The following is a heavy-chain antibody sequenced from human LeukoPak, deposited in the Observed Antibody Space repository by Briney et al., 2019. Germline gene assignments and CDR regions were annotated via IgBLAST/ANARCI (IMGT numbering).Heavy chain of an antibody. V-gene: IGHV3-23*01. CDR1: GFTFRNYG. Sequence: PGGSLRLSCAASGFTFRNYGMNWVRQAPGKGLEWVSGISPSGGGTYYADSVKGRFTISRDDSKNTLSLQMNSLRVEDTAVYYCAQEGIAYCGGDCYPDKAMYYFDYWGQGTLVTVSS. D-gene: IGHD2-21*02. CDR2: ISPSGGGT. J-gene: IGHJ4*02. CDR3: AQEGIAYCGGDCYPDKAMYYFDY.